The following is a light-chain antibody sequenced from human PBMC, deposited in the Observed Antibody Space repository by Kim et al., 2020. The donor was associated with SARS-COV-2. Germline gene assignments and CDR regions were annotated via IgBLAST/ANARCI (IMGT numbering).Light chain of an antibody. CDR2: DVS. V-gene: IGLV2-14*03. CDR1: GSDVGGYNY. Sequence: QSALTQPASVSGSPGQSITISCTGTGSDVGGYNYVSWYQQHPGKAPKLMIYDVSNRPSGVSKRFSGSKSGNTASLTISGLQAEDEADYYCSSYTSSSTLVLFGGGTQLTVL. CDR3: SSYTSSSTLVL. J-gene: IGLJ2*01.